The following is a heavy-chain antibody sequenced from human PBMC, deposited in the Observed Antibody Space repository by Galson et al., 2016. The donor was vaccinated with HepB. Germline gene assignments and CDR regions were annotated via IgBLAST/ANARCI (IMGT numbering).Heavy chain of an antibody. J-gene: IGHJ6*02. Sequence: SVKVSCKASGYTFRNYVISWVRQAPGQGLEWMGGIIPMFGTPYYAHNFRGRVTINADESTSTGYMALSSLRSEDTAVYYCARSAPSGLNHHYYYGKDVWGQGATVTVSS. CDR3: ARSAPSGLNHHYYYGKDV. CDR1: GYTFRNYV. D-gene: IGHD6-13*01. V-gene: IGHV1-69*13. CDR2: IIPMFGTP.